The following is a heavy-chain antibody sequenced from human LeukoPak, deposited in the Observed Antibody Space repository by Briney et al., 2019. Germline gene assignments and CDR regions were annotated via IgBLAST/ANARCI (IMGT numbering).Heavy chain of an antibody. CDR2: IYYSGST. J-gene: IGHJ6*02. CDR3: ARLPTIVVVPAAMRYYYGMDV. CDR1: GGSMNNFY. D-gene: IGHD2-2*01. V-gene: IGHV4-59*01. Sequence: KTSETLSLTCTVSGGSMNNFYWSWIRQAAGKGLEWIGYIYYSGSTNYNPSLKSRVTISVDTSKNQFSLKLSSVTAADTAVYYCARLPTIVVVPAAMRYYYGMDVWGQGTTVTVSS.